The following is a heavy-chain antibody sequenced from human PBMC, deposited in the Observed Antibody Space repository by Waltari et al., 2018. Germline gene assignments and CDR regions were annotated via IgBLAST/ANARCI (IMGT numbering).Heavy chain of an antibody. CDR1: GLPFSSYD. D-gene: IGHD1-1*01. V-gene: IGHV3-33*01. J-gene: IGHJ5*02. CDR2: MWYDGINK. CDR3: ARAALVRRNKLNWFDP. Sequence: QVQLVESGGGVVQPGRSLRLSCAASGLPFSSYDMPWIRQAPGKGLEWVAVMWYDGINKYYADSVKGRFTVSRDVSRDTLYLQMNSLRAEDTAVYYCARAALVRRNKLNWFDPWGQGTLVTVSS.